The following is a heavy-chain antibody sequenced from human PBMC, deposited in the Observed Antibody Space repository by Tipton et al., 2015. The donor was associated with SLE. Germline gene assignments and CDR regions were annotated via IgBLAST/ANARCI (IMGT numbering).Heavy chain of an antibody. CDR2: ISWNSGSI. V-gene: IGHV3-9*03. CDR1: GFTFDDYA. J-gene: IGHJ6*02. D-gene: IGHD3-10*01. CDR3: AKDMEYYGSGKGMDV. Sequence: SLRLSCAASGFTFDDYAMHWVRQAPGKGLEWVSGISWNSGSIGYADSVKGRFTISRDNAKNSLYLQMNSLRAEDMALYYCAKDMEYYGSGKGMDVWGQGTTVTVSS.